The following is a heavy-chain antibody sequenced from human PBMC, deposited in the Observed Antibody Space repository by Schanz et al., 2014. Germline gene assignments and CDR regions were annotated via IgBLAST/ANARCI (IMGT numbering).Heavy chain of an antibody. V-gene: IGHV3-30*02. D-gene: IGHD2-21*01. CDR2: TRYDGTNK. CDR1: GFTFNKYG. J-gene: IGHJ4*02. CDR3: AKNSADDFSFDS. Sequence: QVQLVESGGGVVQPGGSLRLSCAASGFTFNKYGMHWVRQAPAKGLEWVAMTRYDGTNKFYADAVKGRFSISRDNSKNPLHLQMNSLRAEDTAVYYCAKNSADDFSFDSWGQGTLVTVSS.